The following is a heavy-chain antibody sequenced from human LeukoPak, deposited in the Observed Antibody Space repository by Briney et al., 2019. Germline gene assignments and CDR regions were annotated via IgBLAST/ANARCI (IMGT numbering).Heavy chain of an antibody. Sequence: GGSLRLSCAASGFTFSSYSMNWVRQAPGKGLEWVSSISSNGDYIYYADSVKGRFTMSRDNAKNSLYLQLSSLRAEDTAVYYCARAPGDYWGQGTLVTVSS. V-gene: IGHV3-21*01. CDR3: ARAPGDY. CDR2: ISSNGDYI. J-gene: IGHJ4*02. CDR1: GFTFSSYS.